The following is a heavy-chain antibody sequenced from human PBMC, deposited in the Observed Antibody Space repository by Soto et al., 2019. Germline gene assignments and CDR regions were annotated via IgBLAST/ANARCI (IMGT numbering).Heavy chain of an antibody. D-gene: IGHD1-1*01. Sequence: QVQLVQSGAEVKKPGASVKVSCKASGYTFSDHDINWVRQASGQGPEWLGWMNPNSGDTGYAQNFQGRVTMTRDTSKRTDYMELSSLRSEDPAVYYCARVGGNWNDDYFDYWGQGTLVTVSS. CDR3: ARVGGNWNDDYFDY. V-gene: IGHV1-8*01. CDR1: GYTFSDHD. CDR2: MNPNSGDT. J-gene: IGHJ4*02.